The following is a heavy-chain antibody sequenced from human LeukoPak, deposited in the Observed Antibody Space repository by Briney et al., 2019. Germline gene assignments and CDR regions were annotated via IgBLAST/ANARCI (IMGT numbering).Heavy chain of an antibody. CDR3: AKEGAAPGPDFDY. Sequence: PSETLSLTCTVSGASIRHYYWSWIRQPAGKGLEWIERIDPSGSTNYNPSLKSRVTMSIDTSKNQFALKLNSVTAADTAVYYCAKEGAAPGPDFDYWGQGTLVIVSS. CDR2: IDPSGST. J-gene: IGHJ4*02. D-gene: IGHD6-13*01. CDR1: GASIRHYY. V-gene: IGHV4-4*07.